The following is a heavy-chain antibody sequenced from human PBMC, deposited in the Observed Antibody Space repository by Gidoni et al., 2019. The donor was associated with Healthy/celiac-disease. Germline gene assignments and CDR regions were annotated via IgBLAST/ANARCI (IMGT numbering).Heavy chain of an antibody. CDR3: ARGFYLYCSGGSCGGYFDY. D-gene: IGHD2-15*01. CDR2: LNPSGRT. V-gene: IGHV4-34*01. Sequence: QVQLQQWGAGLLKPSEPLPLTCAVYVGSFTGLYWSWIRQPPGTGLEWIGELNPSGRTNYNPSLKSRVTISVDTSKNQFSLKLSSVTAADTAVYYCARGFYLYCSGGSCGGYFDYWGQGTLVTVSS. CDR1: VGSFTGLY. J-gene: IGHJ4*02.